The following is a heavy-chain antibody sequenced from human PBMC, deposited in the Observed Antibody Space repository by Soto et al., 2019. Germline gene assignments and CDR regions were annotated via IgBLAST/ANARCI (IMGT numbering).Heavy chain of an antibody. CDR2: IYYSGST. CDR1: GGSISSYY. V-gene: IGHV4-59*01. J-gene: IGHJ6*03. D-gene: IGHD2-2*01. Sequence: SETLSLTCTVSGGSISSYYWSWIRQPPGKGLEWIGYIYYSGSTNYNPSLKSRVTISVDTSKNQFSLKLSSVTAADTAVYYCAREEVVPAAKGDYYYYYMDVSGKGTTVTVSS. CDR3: AREEVVPAAKGDYYYYYMDV.